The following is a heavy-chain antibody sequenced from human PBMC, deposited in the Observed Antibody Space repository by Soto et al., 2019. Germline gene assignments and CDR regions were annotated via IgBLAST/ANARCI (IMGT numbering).Heavy chain of an antibody. J-gene: IGHJ4*02. CDR3: ARDVPRWEVTVSQYDY. CDR2: ISAYNGNT. Sequence: QVQLVQSGAEVKKPGASVKVSCKASGYTFTSYGISWVRQAPGQGLEWMGWISAYNGNTKYAQKLQGRVTMTTDTTKSTAYMEPRSIRSADTAVYYRARDVPRWEVTVSQYDYWGQGTLVTVSS. V-gene: IGHV1-18*01. CDR1: GYTFTSYG. D-gene: IGHD4-17*01.